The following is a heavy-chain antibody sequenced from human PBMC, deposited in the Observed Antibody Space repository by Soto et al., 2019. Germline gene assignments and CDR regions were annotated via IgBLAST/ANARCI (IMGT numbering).Heavy chain of an antibody. Sequence: ASVKVSCKASGYTFTSYGISWVRQAPGQGLEWMGWISAYNGNTNYAQKLQGRVTMTTDTSTSTAYMELRSLRSDDTAVYYCAREFGAIVVVPAAMIGGVEGDYYYYYGMDVWGQGTTVTVSS. CDR3: AREFGAIVVVPAAMIGGVEGDYYYYYGMDV. V-gene: IGHV1-18*01. D-gene: IGHD2-2*01. J-gene: IGHJ6*02. CDR2: ISAYNGNT. CDR1: GYTFTSYG.